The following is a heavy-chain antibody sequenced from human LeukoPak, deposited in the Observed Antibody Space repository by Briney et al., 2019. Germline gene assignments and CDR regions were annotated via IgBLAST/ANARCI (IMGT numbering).Heavy chain of an antibody. CDR3: ARARSSSRGYYFDY. V-gene: IGHV1-18*01. Sequence: APVKVSYKASGYTFTSYGIGWVRQAPGQGLEWMGWISAYNGNTNYAQKLQGRVTMTTDTSTSTAYMELRSLRSDDTAVYYCARARSSSRGYYFDYWGQGTLVTVSS. D-gene: IGHD6-13*01. CDR2: ISAYNGNT. CDR1: GYTFTSYG. J-gene: IGHJ4*02.